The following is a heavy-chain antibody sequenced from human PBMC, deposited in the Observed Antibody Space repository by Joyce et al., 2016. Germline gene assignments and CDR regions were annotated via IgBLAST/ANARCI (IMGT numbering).Heavy chain of an antibody. D-gene: IGHD3-22*01. CDR3: AAAPDYYDSSGYYYSAFDI. Sequence: QMQLVQSGPEVKKPGTSVKVSCKASGFTFTSSAMQWVRQARGQRLVWIGWIVVGSGNTNYAQKFQERVTITRDMSTSTAYMELSSLRSEDTAVYYCAAAPDYYDSSGYYYSAFDIWGQGTMVTVSS. J-gene: IGHJ3*02. CDR1: GFTFTSSA. CDR2: IVVGSGNT. V-gene: IGHV1-58*02.